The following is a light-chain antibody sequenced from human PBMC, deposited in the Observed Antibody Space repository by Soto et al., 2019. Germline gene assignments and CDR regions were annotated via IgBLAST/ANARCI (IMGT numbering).Light chain of an antibody. CDR3: QQYHTCPIT. Sequence: DIVMTQSPATLSVAPGERVTFSCRASQGVSRTLAWYQHKPGQAPRLLISGASTGATGIPARFSGSGSGTEFTLKISSRQSEDCAIYYCQQYHTCPITFGGGTKVEIK. V-gene: IGKV3-15*01. CDR1: QGVSRT. CDR2: GAS. J-gene: IGKJ4*01.